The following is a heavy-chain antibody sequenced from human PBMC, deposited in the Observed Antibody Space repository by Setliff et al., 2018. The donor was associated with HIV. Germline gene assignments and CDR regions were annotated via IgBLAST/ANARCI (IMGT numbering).Heavy chain of an antibody. J-gene: IGHJ4*02. D-gene: IGHD5-18*01. V-gene: IGHV4-39*07. CDR1: GGSISSSSYY. CDR3: ARVFVDTAVLRVLEYYFDS. CDR2: MYYSGST. Sequence: PSETLSLTCTVSGGSISSSSYYWGWDRQPPGKGLEWIGSMYYSGSTYYTPSLKSRITISLDTSKNQFSLRMRSVTAADTAVYYCARVFVDTAVLRVLEYYFDSWGRGTLVTVSS.